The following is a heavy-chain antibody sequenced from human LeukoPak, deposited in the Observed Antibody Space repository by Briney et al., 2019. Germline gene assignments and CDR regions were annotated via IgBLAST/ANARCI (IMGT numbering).Heavy chain of an antibody. D-gene: IGHD5-18*01. V-gene: IGHV3-7*03. J-gene: IGHJ4*02. Sequence: PGGSLRLSCAASGFTFRNYWMSWVRQAPGKGLEWVANIKEDGSEKYSVDSVRGRFTISRDNAKNSLYLQMNSLRAEDTALYYCAREYTAMVTAYFDYWGQGTLVTVSS. CDR3: AREYTAMVTAYFDY. CDR2: IKEDGSEK. CDR1: GFTFRNYW.